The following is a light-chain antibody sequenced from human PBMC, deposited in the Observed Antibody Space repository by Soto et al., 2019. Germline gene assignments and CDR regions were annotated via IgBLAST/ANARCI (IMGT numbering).Light chain of an antibody. Sequence: QSVLTQPASVSGSPGQSITISCAGTNNDVGGYNFVSWYQHHPGKAPKLMIYEVNKRPSGVSNRFSGSKSGNTASLTISALQAEDEADYYCISYTSSRAYVLGIGTKGPDL. CDR3: ISYTSSRAYV. CDR2: EVN. CDR1: NNDVGGYNF. J-gene: IGLJ1*01. V-gene: IGLV2-14*01.